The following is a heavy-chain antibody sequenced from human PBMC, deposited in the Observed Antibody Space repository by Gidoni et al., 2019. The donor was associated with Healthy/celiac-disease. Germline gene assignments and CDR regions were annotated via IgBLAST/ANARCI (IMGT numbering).Heavy chain of an antibody. J-gene: IGHJ4*02. D-gene: IGHD6-19*01. CDR1: GGSISSSSYY. CDR3: ARHYRGWDAFDY. V-gene: IGHV4-39*01. Sequence: QLQLQESGPGLVKPSETLSLTCTVSGGSISSSSYYWGWIRQPPGKGLEWIGSIYYSGSTYYNPSLKSRVTISVDTSKNQFSLKLSSVTAADTAVYYCARHYRGWDAFDYWGQGTLVTVSS. CDR2: IYYSGST.